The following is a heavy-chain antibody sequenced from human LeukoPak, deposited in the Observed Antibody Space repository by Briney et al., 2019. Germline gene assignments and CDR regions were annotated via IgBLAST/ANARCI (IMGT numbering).Heavy chain of an antibody. D-gene: IGHD3-22*01. CDR1: GFSFTNYW. J-gene: IGHJ4*02. Sequence: GESLKISCKGSGFSFTNYWIAWVRQLPGKGLEWLGIIYPGESDTRFSPPFQGQVTISADKSLSTAYLQWSSLKATDTAMYYCARQKIPLFYYDNSGYLMPYFDYWGQGTLVSVSS. CDR2: IYPGESDT. CDR3: ARQKIPLFYYDNSGYLMPYFDY. V-gene: IGHV5-51*01.